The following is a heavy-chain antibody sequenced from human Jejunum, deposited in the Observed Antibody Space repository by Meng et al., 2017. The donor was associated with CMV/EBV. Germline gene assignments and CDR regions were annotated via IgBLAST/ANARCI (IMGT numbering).Heavy chain of an antibody. CDR3: ARVEVGITSGDY. V-gene: IGHV1-18*01. Sequence: QVHCVASGGEGKKPCASLKASCKASGYTVTNYGIPWVRQATGQGLEWMGWISAYNGNTNYAQTLQGRVTMTTDTSTSTAYMELRSLRSDDTAVYYCARVEVGITSGDYWGQGTLVTVSS. CDR2: ISAYNGNT. J-gene: IGHJ4*02. D-gene: IGHD1-26*01. CDR1: GYTVTNYG.